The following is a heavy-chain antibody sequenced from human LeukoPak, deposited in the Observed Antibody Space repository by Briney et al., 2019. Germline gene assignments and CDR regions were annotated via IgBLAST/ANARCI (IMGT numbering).Heavy chain of an antibody. V-gene: IGHV3-30*04. D-gene: IGHD1-26*01. CDR2: ISYDGSNK. CDR1: GLTFNNYA. J-gene: IGHJ4*02. Sequence: GGSLRLSCAVSGLTFNNYAMSWVRQAPGKGLEWVALISYDGSNKYYADSVKGRFTISRDNSKNTLYLQMNSLRAEDTAVYYCARFYANEWELPHWGQGTLVTVSS. CDR3: ARFYANEWELPH.